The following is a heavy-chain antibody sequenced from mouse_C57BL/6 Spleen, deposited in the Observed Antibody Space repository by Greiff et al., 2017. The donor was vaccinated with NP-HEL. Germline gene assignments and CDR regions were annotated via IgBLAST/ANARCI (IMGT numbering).Heavy chain of an antibody. D-gene: IGHD2-2*01. CDR1: GYTFTSYW. CDR3: AGGRYYGLDY. J-gene: IGHJ2*01. Sequence: VQLQQPGAELVRPGSSVKLSCKASGYTFTSYWMHWVKQRPIQGLEWIGNIDPSDSETHYNQKFKDKATLTVDKSSSTAYMQLSSLTSEDSAVYYCAGGRYYGLDYWGQGTTLTASS. V-gene: IGHV1-52*01. CDR2: IDPSDSET.